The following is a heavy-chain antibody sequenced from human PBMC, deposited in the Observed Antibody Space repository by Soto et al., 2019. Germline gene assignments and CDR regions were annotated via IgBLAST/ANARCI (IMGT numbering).Heavy chain of an antibody. Sequence: SETLSLTCTVSGGSISSGDYYCSCIRQPPWRGLEWIGYIYYSGSTYYNPSLKSRVTISVDTSKNQFSLKLSSVTAADTAVYYCARVGAAWFGELPYGMDVWGQGTTVTVSS. CDR3: ARVGAAWFGELPYGMDV. CDR1: GGSISSGDYY. V-gene: IGHV4-30-4*01. CDR2: IYYSGST. J-gene: IGHJ6*02. D-gene: IGHD3-10*01.